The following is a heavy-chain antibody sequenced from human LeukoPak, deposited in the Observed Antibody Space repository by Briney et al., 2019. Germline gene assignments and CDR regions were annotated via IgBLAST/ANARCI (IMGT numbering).Heavy chain of an antibody. CDR3: AKGRGLVSPDDH. J-gene: IGHJ4*02. D-gene: IGHD3/OR15-3a*01. Sequence: GGSLRLSCAASGFTFNTYAIYWVRQAPGKGLEWVSGICGSGGCTYYADSVKGRFTISRDNSKNTVYLQMNSLTADDTAVYYCAKGRGLVSPDDHWGQGTLVTVSS. CDR2: ICGSGGCT. V-gene: IGHV3-23*01. CDR1: GFTFNTYA.